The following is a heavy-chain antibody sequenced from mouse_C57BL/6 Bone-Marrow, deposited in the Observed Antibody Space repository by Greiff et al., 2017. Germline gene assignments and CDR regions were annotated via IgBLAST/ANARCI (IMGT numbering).Heavy chain of an antibody. CDR1: GFTFSSYG. D-gene: IGHD2-1*01. CDR2: ISSGGSYT. V-gene: IGHV5-6*01. CDR3: ARLLLIAGYFDV. Sequence: EVMLVESGGDLVKPGGSLKLSCAASGFTFSSYGMSWVRQTPDKRLEWVATISSGGSYTSYPDSVKGRFTISRDNATNTLYLQMSSLKSEDTAMYYCARLLLIAGYFDVWGTGTTLTVSS. J-gene: IGHJ1*03.